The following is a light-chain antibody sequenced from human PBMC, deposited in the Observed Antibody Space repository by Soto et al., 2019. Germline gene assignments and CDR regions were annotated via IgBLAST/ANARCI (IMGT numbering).Light chain of an antibody. CDR3: MQALQTPPT. J-gene: IGKJ2*01. V-gene: IGKV2-28*01. CDR2: LGS. CDR1: QSLLHSNGYNY. Sequence: DIVMTQSPLSLPVTPGEPASISCRSSQSLLHSNGYNYLDWYLQKPGQSPQLLIYLGSSRASGVPDRFSGSGSGTDFTLKISRVEAEDVGVSYCMQALQTPPTFGQGTKLEIK.